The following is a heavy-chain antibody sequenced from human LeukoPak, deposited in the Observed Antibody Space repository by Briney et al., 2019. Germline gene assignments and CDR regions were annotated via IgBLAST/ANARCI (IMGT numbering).Heavy chain of an antibody. CDR1: GYSFTSYW. D-gene: IGHD3-10*01. J-gene: IGHJ6*02. CDR2: IYLGDSDT. V-gene: IGHV5-51*01. CDR3: ARRSGYYGSGSYRFDYGMDV. Sequence: GESLKISCKGSGYSFTSYWIGWVRQMPGKGLEWMGIIYLGDSDTRYSPSFQGQDTISADKSISTAYLQWSSLKASGTAMYYCARRSGYYGSGSYRFDYGMDVWGQGTTVTVSS.